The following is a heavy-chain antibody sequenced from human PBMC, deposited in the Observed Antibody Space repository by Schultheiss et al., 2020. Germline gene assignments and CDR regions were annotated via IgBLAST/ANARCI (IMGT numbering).Heavy chain of an antibody. CDR1: GGSISSGSYY. D-gene: IGHD6-13*01. CDR3: ARSGYSSSWYSS. CDR2: IFHSGAT. Sequence: SQTLSLTCTVSGGSISSGSYYWSWIRQSPNKGLEWIGDIFHSGATNYNPSLKSRVNISVDKSKNQFSLEFRFVTAADTANYYCARSGYSSSWYSSWGPGILVTVSS. V-gene: IGHV4-61*05. J-gene: IGHJ4*02.